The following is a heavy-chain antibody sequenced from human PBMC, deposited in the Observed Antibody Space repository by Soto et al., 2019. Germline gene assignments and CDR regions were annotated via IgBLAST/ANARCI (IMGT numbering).Heavy chain of an antibody. CDR1: GFTFNIAW. CDR3: TTEISGGMDV. J-gene: IGHJ6*02. V-gene: IGHV3-15*01. CDR2: SKSITDGGTT. D-gene: IGHD3-10*01. Sequence: EVHLVESGGGLVKPGGSLRLSCAASGFTFNIAWMSWVRLAPGRGLEWVGQSKSITDGGTTYYAAPVKGRFTISRDDSQNTLYLQMNSLKIEDTGIYYCTTEISGGMDVWGQGTTVTVSS.